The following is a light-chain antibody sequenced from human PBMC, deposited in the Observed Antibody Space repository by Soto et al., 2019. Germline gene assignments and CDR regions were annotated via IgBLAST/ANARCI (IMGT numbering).Light chain of an antibody. J-gene: IGKJ1*01. CDR2: DVS. CDR3: QQYGNSPQT. Sequence: EIVLTQSPGTVSLSPGGRATLSCRVSQSVRKNCLAWYQQKPGQAPRLLIYDVSIRASGSPDRFSGSGSGTDFTLNIGRLEPEDFAVYYCQQYGNSPQTFGQGTKVDIK. CDR1: QSVRKNC. V-gene: IGKV3-20*01.